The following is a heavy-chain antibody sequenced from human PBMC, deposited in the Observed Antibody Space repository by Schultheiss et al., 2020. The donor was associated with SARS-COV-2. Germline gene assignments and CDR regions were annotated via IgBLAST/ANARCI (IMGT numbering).Heavy chain of an antibody. D-gene: IGHD2-21*02. CDR1: GGSISSYY. V-gene: IGHV4-34*01. CDR2: INHSGST. CDR3: ASTTGVVVTAIPAFDI. Sequence: SETLSLTCTVSGGSISSYYWGWISQPPGKGLEWIGEINHSGSTYCNPSLKSRVTISVDTSKNQFSLKLSSVTAADTAVYYCASTTGVVVTAIPAFDIWGQGTMVTVSS. J-gene: IGHJ3*02.